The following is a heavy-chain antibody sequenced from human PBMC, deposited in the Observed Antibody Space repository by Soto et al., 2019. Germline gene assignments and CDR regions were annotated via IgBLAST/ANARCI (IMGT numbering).Heavy chain of an antibody. V-gene: IGHV1-69*13. J-gene: IGHJ6*02. Sequence: GASVKVSCKASGGTFSSYAISWVRQAPGQGLEWMGGIIPIFGTANYTQKFQGRVTITADESTSTAYMELSSLRSEDTAVYYCARKDYYDSSGYYDYGMDVWGQGTTVTVSS. CDR3: ARKDYYDSSGYYDYGMDV. CDR1: GGTFSSYA. CDR2: IIPIFGTA. D-gene: IGHD3-22*01.